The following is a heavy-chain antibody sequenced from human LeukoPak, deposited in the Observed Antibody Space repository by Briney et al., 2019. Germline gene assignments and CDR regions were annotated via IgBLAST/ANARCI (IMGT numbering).Heavy chain of an antibody. CDR2: ISGSGGST. CDR1: GFTFSSYA. V-gene: IGHV3-23*01. CDR3: ARAYSGYDFYYYYYMDV. D-gene: IGHD5-12*01. J-gene: IGHJ6*03. Sequence: GGSLRLSCAASGFTFSSYAMSWVRQAPGKGLEWVSAISGSGGSTYYADSVKGRVTISRDNSKNTLYLQMNSLRAEDTAVYYCARAYSGYDFYYYYYMDVWGKGTTVTISS.